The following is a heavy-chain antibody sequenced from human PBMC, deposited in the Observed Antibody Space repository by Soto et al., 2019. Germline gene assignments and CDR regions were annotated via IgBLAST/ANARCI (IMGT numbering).Heavy chain of an antibody. J-gene: IGHJ5*02. D-gene: IGHD3-10*01. CDR1: GFTFSSYS. Sequence: GGSLRLSCAASGFTFSSYSMNWVRQAPGKGLEWVSYISSSSSTIYYADSVKGRFTISRDNAKNSLYLQMNSLRDEDTAVYYCARDRITMVRGVIGWFDPWGQGTLVTVSS. CDR3: ARDRITMVRGVIGWFDP. CDR2: ISSSSSTI. V-gene: IGHV3-48*02.